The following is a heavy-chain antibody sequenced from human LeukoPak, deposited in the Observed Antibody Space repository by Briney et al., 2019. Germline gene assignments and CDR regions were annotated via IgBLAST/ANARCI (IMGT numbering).Heavy chain of an antibody. D-gene: IGHD6-13*01. CDR3: ARGIVAAGRGFDY. CDR2: IYSGDSDT. Sequence: GESLKIFCKGSGYSLTSYWHDRVPQGSGKGLEGIGIIYSGDSDTRYSPSFQGQVTISADKSISTAYLQWSSLKASDTAMYDCARGIVAAGRGFDYWGQGTLVTVSS. CDR1: GYSLTSYW. J-gene: IGHJ4*02. V-gene: IGHV5-51*01.